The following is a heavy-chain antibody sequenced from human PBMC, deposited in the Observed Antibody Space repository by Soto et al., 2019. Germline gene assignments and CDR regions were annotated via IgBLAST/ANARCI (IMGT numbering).Heavy chain of an antibody. J-gene: IGHJ6*03. D-gene: IGHD6-13*01. CDR2: LYYGGST. CDR3: ARGRRRAAAGKDYYYYYYMDV. V-gene: IGHV4-31*03. CDR1: GGSISSGGYY. Sequence: QVQLQESGPGLVKPSQTLSLTCTVSGGSISSGGYYWSWIRQHPGKGLEWIGYLYYGGSTYYNPSLKRRVTISVDTSKNQFSLKLSSVTAADTAVYYCARGRRRAAAGKDYYYYYYMDVWGKGTTVTVSS.